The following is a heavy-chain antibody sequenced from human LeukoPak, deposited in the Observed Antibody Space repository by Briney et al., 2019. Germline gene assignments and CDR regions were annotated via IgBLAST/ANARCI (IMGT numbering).Heavy chain of an antibody. CDR2: IYYSGST. J-gene: IGHJ5*02. Sequence: SETLSLTCTVSGGSISSGGYDWSWIRQHPGKGLEWIGYIYYSGSTYYNPSLKSRVTMSVDTSKNQFSLKLSSVTAADTAVYYCASEGSGSYGNWLDPWGQGTLVTVSS. CDR1: GGSISSGGYD. V-gene: IGHV4-31*03. D-gene: IGHD3-10*01. CDR3: ASEGSGSYGNWLDP.